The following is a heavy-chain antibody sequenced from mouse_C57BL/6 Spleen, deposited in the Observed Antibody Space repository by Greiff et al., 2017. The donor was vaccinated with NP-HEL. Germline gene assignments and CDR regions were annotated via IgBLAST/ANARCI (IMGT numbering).Heavy chain of an antibody. CDR2: ILPGSGST. CDR1: GYTFTGYW. Sequence: VQLQQSGAELMKPGASVKLSCKATGYTFTGYWLEWVKQRPGHGLEWIGEILPGSGSTNYNAKFKGKATFTADTSSNTAYMQLSSLTTEDSAIYYCARTLYYGNYGGFAYWGQGTLVTVSA. D-gene: IGHD2-1*01. V-gene: IGHV1-9*01. J-gene: IGHJ3*01. CDR3: ARTLYYGNYGGFAY.